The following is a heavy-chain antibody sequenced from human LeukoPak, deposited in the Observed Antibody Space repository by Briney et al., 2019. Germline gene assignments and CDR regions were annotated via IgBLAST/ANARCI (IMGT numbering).Heavy chain of an antibody. J-gene: IGHJ4*02. Sequence: GESLRLSCAASAFTFSTYWMHWVRQAPGKGLVWVSRINSDGSSTSYADSVKGRCTISRDNAKNTLYLQMNSLRAEDTAVYYCARGDVFFDNWGQGTLVTVSS. D-gene: IGHD3-16*01. V-gene: IGHV3-74*01. CDR2: INSDGSST. CDR1: AFTFSTYW. CDR3: ARGDVFFDN.